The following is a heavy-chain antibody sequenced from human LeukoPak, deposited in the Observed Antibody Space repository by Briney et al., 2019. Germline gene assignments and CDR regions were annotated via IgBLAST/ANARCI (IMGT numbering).Heavy chain of an antibody. Sequence: SETLSLTCTVSGGSISGYYWSWIRQPPGKGLEWIGEINHSGSTNYNPSLKSRVTISVDTSKNQFSLKLSSVTAADTAVYYCAKSTYYYDSSGYYYVRYFDYWGQGTLVTVSS. V-gene: IGHV4-34*01. J-gene: IGHJ4*02. CDR3: AKSTYYYDSSGYYYVRYFDY. D-gene: IGHD3-22*01. CDR2: INHSGST. CDR1: GGSISGYY.